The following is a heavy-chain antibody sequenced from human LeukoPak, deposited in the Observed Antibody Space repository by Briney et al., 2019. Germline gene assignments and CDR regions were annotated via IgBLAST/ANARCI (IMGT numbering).Heavy chain of an antibody. Sequence: GPVKVSCKASGYTFTNYGVSWVRQAPGQGLEWLGWIGAYNGNTNYAQKLQGRVTMTTDTSTSTAYMELRSLRSDDTAVYYCARGLVGTTTFDFWGQGTLVTVSS. CDR1: GYTFTNYG. J-gene: IGHJ4*02. CDR3: ARGLVGTTTFDF. D-gene: IGHD1-26*01. CDR2: IGAYNGNT. V-gene: IGHV1-18*01.